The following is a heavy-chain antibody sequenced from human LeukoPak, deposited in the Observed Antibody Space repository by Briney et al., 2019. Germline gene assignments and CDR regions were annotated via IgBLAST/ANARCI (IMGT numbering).Heavy chain of an antibody. J-gene: IGHJ5*02. Sequence: PGGSLRLSCAAAGFTFSSYAMGWVRQAPGKGLEWVSSISYGGGSTYYADSVRGRFTISRDNSKNTLYLQMNSLRAEDTAVYYCAKDIRNSGSYGWFDPWGQGTLVTVSS. V-gene: IGHV3-23*01. CDR2: ISYGGGST. CDR3: AKDIRNSGSYGWFDP. D-gene: IGHD3-10*01. CDR1: GFTFSSYA.